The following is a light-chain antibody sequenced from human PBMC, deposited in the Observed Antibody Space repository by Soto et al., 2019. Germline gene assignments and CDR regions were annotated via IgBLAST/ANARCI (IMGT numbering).Light chain of an antibody. V-gene: IGLV2-14*01. Sequence: QSVLTQPASVSGSPGQSITISCTGTSSDVGSYNYVSWYQQHPGKAPKLMVYDVSNRPSGVSNRFSGSKSGNTASLTISGFQFEDEADYYCGSYTTPSPYVFGPGTKVTDL. CDR2: DVS. CDR3: GSYTTPSPYV. J-gene: IGLJ1*01. CDR1: SSDVGSYNY.